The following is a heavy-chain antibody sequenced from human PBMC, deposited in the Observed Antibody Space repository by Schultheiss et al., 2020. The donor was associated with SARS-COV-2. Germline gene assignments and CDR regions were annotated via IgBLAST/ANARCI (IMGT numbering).Heavy chain of an antibody. Sequence: GSLRLSCAASGFTFSNAWMSWVRQAPGKGLEWIGEIYHSGSTYYNPSLKSRVTISVDTSKNQFSLKLSSVTAADTAVYYCARDEGWFDPWGQGTLVTVSS. CDR3: ARDEGWFDP. V-gene: IGHV4-4*02. CDR2: IYHSGST. CDR1: GFTFSNAW. J-gene: IGHJ5*02.